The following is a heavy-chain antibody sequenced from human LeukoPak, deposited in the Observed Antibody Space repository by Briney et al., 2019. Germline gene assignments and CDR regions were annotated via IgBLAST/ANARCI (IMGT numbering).Heavy chain of an antibody. CDR2: LYISGST. J-gene: IGHJ4*02. CDR3: ARDLSGSLYFDY. Sequence: SETLSLTCTVSGASISSYYYNWIRQTAGRGLEWIGRLYISGSTDYNPSLKSRVPISVDTSNNQFSLNLNSVTAADTAVYFCARDLSGSLYFDYWGQGVLVTVSS. V-gene: IGHV4-4*07. CDR1: GASISSYY. D-gene: IGHD3-10*01.